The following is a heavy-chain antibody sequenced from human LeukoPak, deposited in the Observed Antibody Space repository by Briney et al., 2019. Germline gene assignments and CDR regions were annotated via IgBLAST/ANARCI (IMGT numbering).Heavy chain of an antibody. CDR3: ARDSSGYYHQGYFDY. D-gene: IGHD3-22*01. CDR1: GFTVSSNY. CDR2: IYSGGST. Sequence: GGSLRVSCAASGFTVSSNYMSWVRQAPGKGLEWVSVIYSGGSTYYADSVKGRFTISRDNSKNTLYLQMNSLRAEDTAVYYCARDSSGYYHQGYFDYWGQGTLVTVSS. V-gene: IGHV3-53*01. J-gene: IGHJ4*02.